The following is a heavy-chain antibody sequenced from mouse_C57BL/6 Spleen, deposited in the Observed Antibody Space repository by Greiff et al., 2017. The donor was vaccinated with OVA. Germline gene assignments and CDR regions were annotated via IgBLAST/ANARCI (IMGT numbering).Heavy chain of an antibody. CDR1: GYTFTSYW. Sequence: QVQLQQPGTELVKPGASVKLSCKASGYTFTSYWMHWVKQRPGQGLEWIGNINPSNGGTNYNEKFKSKATLTVDKSSSTAYMQLSSLTSEDSAVYYCARSGYGSSPYYAMDYWGQGTSVTVSS. J-gene: IGHJ4*01. D-gene: IGHD1-1*01. CDR2: INPSNGGT. V-gene: IGHV1-53*01. CDR3: ARSGYGSSPYYAMDY.